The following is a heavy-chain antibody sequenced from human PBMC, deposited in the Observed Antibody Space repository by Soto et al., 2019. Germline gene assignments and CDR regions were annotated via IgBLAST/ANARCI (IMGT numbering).Heavy chain of an antibody. V-gene: IGHV4-59*01. CDR2: TSHSGST. CDR1: GDSISTDT. CDR3: ARCGFSGRGLLRQRNFYMDV. J-gene: IGHJ6*03. D-gene: IGHD5-12*01. Sequence: SETLSLTCTVSGDSISTDTWSWIRQPPGKGLEWIGYTSHSGSTDYNPSLRSRLTLSVDTSKNHFSLRLTSVTAADTAVYFCARCGFSGRGLLRQRNFYMDVWGKGTTVTVS.